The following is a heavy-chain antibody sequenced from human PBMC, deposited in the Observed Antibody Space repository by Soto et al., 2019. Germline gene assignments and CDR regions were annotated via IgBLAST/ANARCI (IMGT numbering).Heavy chain of an antibody. CDR1: GYTFTGYY. CDR2: INPNSGGT. Sequence: GASVKVSCKASGYTFTGYYMHWVRQAPGQGLEWMGWINPNSGGTNYAQKFQGWVTMTRDTSISTAYMELSRLRSDDTAVYYCARDAENLYDFWSGSVGMDVWGQGTTVTVSS. CDR3: ARDAENLYDFWSGSVGMDV. V-gene: IGHV1-2*04. J-gene: IGHJ6*02. D-gene: IGHD3-3*01.